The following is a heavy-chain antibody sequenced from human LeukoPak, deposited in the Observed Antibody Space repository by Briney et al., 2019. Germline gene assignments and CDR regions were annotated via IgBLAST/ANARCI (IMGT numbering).Heavy chain of an antibody. D-gene: IGHD3-10*01. V-gene: IGHV1-2*04. Sequence: ASVKVSCKASGYTFTGYYMHWVRQAPGQGLEWMGWINPNSGGTNYAQKFQGWVTMTRDTSISTAYMELSRLRSDDTAVYCCARDPAGSGSGAPANHWFDPWGQGTLVTVSS. CDR2: INPNSGGT. J-gene: IGHJ5*02. CDR1: GYTFTGYY. CDR3: ARDPAGSGSGAPANHWFDP.